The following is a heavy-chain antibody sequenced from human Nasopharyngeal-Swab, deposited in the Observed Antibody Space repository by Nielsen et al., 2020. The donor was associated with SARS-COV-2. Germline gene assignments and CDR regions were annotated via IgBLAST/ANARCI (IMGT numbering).Heavy chain of an antibody. V-gene: IGHV3-30*14. D-gene: IGHD2-15*01. CDR1: GFTFSSYA. J-gene: IGHJ4*02. CDR2: ISYDGSNK. Sequence: GKSLKIFCAASGFTFSSYAMHWVRQAPGKGLEWVAVISYDGSNKYYADSVKGRFTISRDNSKNTLYLQMNSLRAEDTAVYYCARATPTYSGGDFDYWGQGTLVTVSS. CDR3: ARATPTYSGGDFDY.